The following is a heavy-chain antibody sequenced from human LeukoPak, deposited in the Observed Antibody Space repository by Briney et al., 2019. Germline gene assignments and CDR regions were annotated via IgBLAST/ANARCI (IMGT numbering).Heavy chain of an antibody. CDR2: ISWNSGSI. CDR1: GFTFDDYA. V-gene: IGHV3-9*01. Sequence: GGSLRLSCAASGFTFDDYAMHWVRQAPGKGLEWVSGISWNSGSIGYADSVKGRFTISRDNAKNSLYLQMNSLRAEDTALYYCAKKDSYGGFDYWGQGTLVTVSS. D-gene: IGHD4-23*01. CDR3: AKKDSYGGFDY. J-gene: IGHJ4*02.